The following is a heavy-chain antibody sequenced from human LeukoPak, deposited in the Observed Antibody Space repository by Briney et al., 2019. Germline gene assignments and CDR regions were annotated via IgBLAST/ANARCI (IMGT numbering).Heavy chain of an antibody. CDR1: GYTFTSNY. D-gene: IGHD2-15*01. Sequence: SVKVSCKAFGYTFTSNYMHWVRQAPGQGPEWMGGIIPIFGTANYAQEFQGRVTITADESTSTAYMELSSLRSEDTAVYYCASSMTRIDYYYMDVWGKGTTVTISS. CDR3: ASSMTRIDYYYMDV. CDR2: IIPIFGTA. J-gene: IGHJ6*03. V-gene: IGHV1-69*13.